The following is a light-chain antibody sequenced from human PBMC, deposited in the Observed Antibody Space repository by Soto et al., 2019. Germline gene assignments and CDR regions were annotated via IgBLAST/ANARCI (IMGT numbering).Light chain of an antibody. J-gene: IGLJ3*02. CDR3: AAWEDSVNLWL. CDR2: SNN. V-gene: IGLV1-47*02. Sequence: QSVLTQPPSASGIPGQTVTLSCSGSPSNIGSNYVYWYQQLPGTAPNLLIYSNNQQPSGVPDRFSGSKSCTSGSLAISGLRSADDADYYCAAWEDSVNLWLFGGGTKVTVL. CDR1: PSNIGSNY.